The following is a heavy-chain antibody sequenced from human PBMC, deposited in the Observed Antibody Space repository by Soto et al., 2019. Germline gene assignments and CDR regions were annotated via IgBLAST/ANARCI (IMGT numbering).Heavy chain of an antibody. V-gene: IGHV1-3*01. J-gene: IGHJ6*02. CDR1: GYTFTSYA. D-gene: IGHD2-2*01. CDR3: ASQDPDCSSTSCHSFRMDV. Sequence: ASVKVSCKASGYTFTSYAMHWVRQAPGQRLEWMGWINAGNGNTKYSQKFQGRVTITRDTSASTAYMELSSLRSEDTAVYYCASQDPDCSSTSCHSFRMDVWGQGTTVTVSS. CDR2: INAGNGNT.